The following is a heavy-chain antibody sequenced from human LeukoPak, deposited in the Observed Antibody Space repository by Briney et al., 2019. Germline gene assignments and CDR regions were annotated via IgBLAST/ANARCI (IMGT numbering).Heavy chain of an antibody. CDR2: IYYIGST. J-gene: IGHJ5*02. CDR1: GGSISSYY. D-gene: IGHD3-9*01. Sequence: PSETLSLTCTVSGGSISSYYWSWLRQPPGKGLEWIGYIYYIGSTNYNPSLTSRVTISVDTSKNQFSLKLSSVTAADTAVYYCARIYDIVTGYYWFDPWGQGTLVTVSS. V-gene: IGHV4-59*01. CDR3: ARIYDIVTGYYWFDP.